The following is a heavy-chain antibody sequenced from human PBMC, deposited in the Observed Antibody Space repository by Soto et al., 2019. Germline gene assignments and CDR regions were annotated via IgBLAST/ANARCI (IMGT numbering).Heavy chain of an antibody. CDR3: AKGDGWFGELFVDY. D-gene: IGHD3-10*01. CDR1: GFTFSSYA. Sequence: GGSLRLSCAASGFTFSSYAMSWVRQAPGKGLEWVSAISGSGGSTYYADSVKGRFTISRDNSKNRVYLQMKSLRAEDTAVYYCAKGDGWFGELFVDYWGQGTLVTVSS. J-gene: IGHJ4*02. CDR2: ISGSGGST. V-gene: IGHV3-23*01.